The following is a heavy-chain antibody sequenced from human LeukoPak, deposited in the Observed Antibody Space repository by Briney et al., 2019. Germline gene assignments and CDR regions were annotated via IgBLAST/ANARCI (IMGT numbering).Heavy chain of an antibody. CDR3: ARVISNWFDP. V-gene: IGHV4-59*12. CDR1: GGSISSYY. D-gene: IGHD3-16*02. CDR2: IYYSGST. J-gene: IGHJ5*02. Sequence: PSETLSLTCTVSGGSISSYYWSWIRQPPGKGLEWIGYIYYSGSTYYNPSLKSRVTISVDTSKNQFSLKLSSVTAADTAVYYCARVISNWFDPWGQGTLVTVSS.